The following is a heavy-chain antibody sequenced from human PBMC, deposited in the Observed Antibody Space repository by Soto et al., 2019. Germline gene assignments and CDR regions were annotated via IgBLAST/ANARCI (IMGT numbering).Heavy chain of an antibody. CDR3: ARDHPTRYYDSSGYYGNYYYYGMDV. Sequence: PSETLSLTCTVSGGSISSYYWSWIRQPPGKGLEWIGYIYYSGSTNYNPSLKSRVTISVDTSKNQFSLKLSSVTAADTAVYYCARDHPTRYYDSSGYYGNYYYYGMDVWGQGTTVTVSS. CDR2: IYYSGST. V-gene: IGHV4-59*01. D-gene: IGHD3-22*01. J-gene: IGHJ6*02. CDR1: GGSISSYY.